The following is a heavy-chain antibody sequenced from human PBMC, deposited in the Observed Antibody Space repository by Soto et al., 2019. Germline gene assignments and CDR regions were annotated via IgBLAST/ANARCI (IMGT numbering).Heavy chain of an antibody. D-gene: IGHD3-22*01. CDR3: AREYYDISGYYQGSHFDF. CDR1: GGSISTYF. CDR2: IYSSGST. J-gene: IGHJ4*02. Sequence: SETLSLTCTVSGGSISTYFWSWIRRPAGKGLEWIGHIYSSGSTNYNPSLKSRVTMSVDTSKNQFSLKLSSVTAADTAVYYCAREYYDISGYYQGSHFDFWGQGTLVTVSS. V-gene: IGHV4-4*07.